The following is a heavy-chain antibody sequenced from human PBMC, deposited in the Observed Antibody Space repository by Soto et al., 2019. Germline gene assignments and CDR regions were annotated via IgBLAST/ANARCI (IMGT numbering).Heavy chain of an antibody. Sequence: QVQLVQSGAEVKKPGASVKVSCKASGYTFTSYYMHWVRQAPGQGLEWMGWINPNSGDTNYALNFQGRVTRTRDTSISTAHMELSRLRADDTAVYYCARVWNYYDSRGHFAYWGQGTLVIFSS. J-gene: IGHJ4*02. D-gene: IGHD3-22*01. CDR1: GYTFTSYY. CDR2: INPNSGDT. V-gene: IGHV1-2*02. CDR3: ARVWNYYDSRGHFAY.